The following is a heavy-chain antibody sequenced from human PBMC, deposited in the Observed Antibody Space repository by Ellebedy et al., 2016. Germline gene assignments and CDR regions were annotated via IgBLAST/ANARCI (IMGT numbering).Heavy chain of an antibody. CDR2: ISSSSSTI. CDR3: ARGSYGASVD. CDR1: GFTFSSYS. D-gene: IGHD1-26*01. Sequence: GGSLRLSXAASGFTFSSYSMNWVRQAPGKGLEWVSYISSSSSTIYYADSVKGRFTISRDNAKNSLYLQMNSLRAEDTAVYYCARGSYGASVDWGQGTLVTVSS. V-gene: IGHV3-48*04. J-gene: IGHJ4*02.